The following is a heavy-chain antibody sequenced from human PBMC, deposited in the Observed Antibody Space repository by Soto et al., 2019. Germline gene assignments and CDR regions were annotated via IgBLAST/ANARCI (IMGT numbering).Heavy chain of an antibody. Sequence: PSETLSLTCTVSCGSVSSGSYYWSWIRQPPGKGLEWIGYIYYSGSTNYNPSLKSRVTIPVDTSKNQFSLKLSSVTAADTAVYYCAREKLYIAAAGIYYYGMDVWGQGTTVTVSS. D-gene: IGHD6-13*01. CDR1: CGSVSSGSYY. J-gene: IGHJ6*02. CDR2: IYYSGST. V-gene: IGHV4-61*01. CDR3: AREKLYIAAAGIYYYGMDV.